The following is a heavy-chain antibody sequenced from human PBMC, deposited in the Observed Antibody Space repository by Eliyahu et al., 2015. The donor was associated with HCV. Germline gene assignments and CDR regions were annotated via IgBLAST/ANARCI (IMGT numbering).Heavy chain of an antibody. CDR3: ARNGVRGVMEY. CDR1: GFTFSDHY. J-gene: IGHJ4*02. D-gene: IGHD3-10*01. Sequence: EVQVVESGGGLVQPGGSLRLSCAASGFTFSDHYMHWVRQAPGKGLEWVGRTRNKGNSYTTEYAASVKGRFTISRDDSKNSLYLQMNSLKTEDTAVYYCARNGVRGVMEYWGQGTLVTVSS. CDR2: TRNKGNSYTT. V-gene: IGHV3-72*01.